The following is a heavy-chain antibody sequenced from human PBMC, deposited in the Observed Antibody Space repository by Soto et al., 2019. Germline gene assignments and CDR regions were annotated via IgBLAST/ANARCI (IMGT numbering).Heavy chain of an antibody. V-gene: IGHV4-31*03. J-gene: IGHJ6*02. CDR1: GGSISSGGYY. CDR2: IYYSGST. Sequence: PSETLSPTCTVSGGSISSGGYYWSWIRQHPGKGLEWIGYIYYSGSTYYNPSLKSRVTISVDTSKNQFSLKLSSVTAADTAVYYCARDKPAYEGGMDVWGQGTTVTVSS. D-gene: IGHD3-3*01. CDR3: ARDKPAYEGGMDV.